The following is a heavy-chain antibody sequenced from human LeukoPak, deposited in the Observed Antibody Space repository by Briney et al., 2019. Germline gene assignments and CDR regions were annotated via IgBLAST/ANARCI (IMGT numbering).Heavy chain of an antibody. CDR3: ARDDYDILTGYYSYYYYYMDV. J-gene: IGHJ6*03. CDR2: INPNSGGT. Sequence: ASVKVSCKASGYTFTGYYMHWVRQAPGQGLEWMGWINPNSGGTNYAQKLQGRVTMTTDTSTSTAYMELRSLRSDDTAVYYCARDDYDILTGYYSYYYYYMDVWGKGTTVTVSS. V-gene: IGHV1-2*02. CDR1: GYTFTGYY. D-gene: IGHD3-9*01.